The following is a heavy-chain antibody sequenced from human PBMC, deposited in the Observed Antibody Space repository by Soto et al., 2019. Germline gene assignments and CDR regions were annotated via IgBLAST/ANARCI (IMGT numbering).Heavy chain of an antibody. J-gene: IGHJ6*02. V-gene: IGHV3-53*01. CDR2: IYSGGST. D-gene: IGHD2-2*02. Sequence: VPLVESGGGLIQPGGSLRLSCAASGFTVSSNYMSWVRQAPGKGLEWVSVIYSGGSTYYADSVKGRFTISRDNSKNTLYLQMNSLRAEDTAVYYCARSIVVVPAAIGGYYYYYGMDVWGQGTTVTVSS. CDR1: GFTVSSNY. CDR3: ARSIVVVPAAIGGYYYYYGMDV.